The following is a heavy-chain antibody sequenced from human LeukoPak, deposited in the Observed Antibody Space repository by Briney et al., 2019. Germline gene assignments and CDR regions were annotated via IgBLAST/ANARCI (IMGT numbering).Heavy chain of an antibody. Sequence: AASVKVSCKASGYTFTGYYMHWVRQAPGQGLEWMGWINPNSGGTNYAQKFQGRVTITRDTSISTAYMELSRLRSDDTAVYYCARLASLYDSSGYYWGDYWGQGTLVTVSS. CDR1: GYTFTGYY. CDR2: INPNSGGT. J-gene: IGHJ4*02. V-gene: IGHV1-2*02. CDR3: ARLASLYDSSGYYWGDY. D-gene: IGHD3-22*01.